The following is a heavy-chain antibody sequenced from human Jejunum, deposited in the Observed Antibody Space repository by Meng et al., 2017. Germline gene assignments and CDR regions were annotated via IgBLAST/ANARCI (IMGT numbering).Heavy chain of an antibody. CDR3: ARDPRTNWALRFFDN. CDR2: ISRSGRA. CDR1: GGSVSTTDW. V-gene: IGHV4-4*02. Sequence: QGQLRVPGPGLVRPSGTLSLTCAVSGGSVSTTDWWSWVRQPPGKGLEWIGEISRSGRANYNPSLKGRVTISLDRSMNLFSLKLDSVTAADAAVYYCARDPRTNWALRFFDNWGQGTLVTVSS. D-gene: IGHD1/OR15-1a*01. J-gene: IGHJ4*02.